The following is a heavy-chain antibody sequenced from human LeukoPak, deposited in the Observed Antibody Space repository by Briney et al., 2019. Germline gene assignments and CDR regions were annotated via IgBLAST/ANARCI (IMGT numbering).Heavy chain of an antibody. Sequence: GASVKVSCKAFGYTFTGYYMHWVRQAPGQGLEWMGWINPNSGGTNYAQKSRGRVTMTRDTSISTAYMELRRLRSDDTAVYYCARMYSRGWYSGYWGQGTLVTVSS. CDR1: GYTFTGYY. D-gene: IGHD6-19*01. CDR3: ARMYSRGWYSGY. V-gene: IGHV1-2*02. CDR2: INPNSGGT. J-gene: IGHJ4*02.